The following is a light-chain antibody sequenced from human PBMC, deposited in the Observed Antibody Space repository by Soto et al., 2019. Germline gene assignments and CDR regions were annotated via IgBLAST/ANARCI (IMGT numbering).Light chain of an antibody. CDR2: AAS. CDR1: EGIRND. J-gene: IGKJ1*01. V-gene: IGKV1-6*01. CDR3: LRDYKCPWT. Sequence: AIQMTQSPSSLSASVGDRVTITCRASEGIRNDLGWYQQKPGKAPKLLIYAASSLQSGVPSRFSGSGSGTDFALTNSSLQPEDFPTYSCLRDYKCPWTFGQGTRVEIK.